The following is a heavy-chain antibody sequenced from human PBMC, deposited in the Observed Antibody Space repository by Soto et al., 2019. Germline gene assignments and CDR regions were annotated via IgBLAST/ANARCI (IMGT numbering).Heavy chain of an antibody. D-gene: IGHD2-15*01. Sequence: GGSLRLSCAASGFTFSSYSMNWVRQAPGKGLEWVSYISSRSSTINYADSVKGRFTISRDNAKNSLYLQMNSLRDEDTAVYYCARVVPPFYGMDVWGQGTTVTV. J-gene: IGHJ6*02. CDR1: GFTFSSYS. CDR3: ARVVPPFYGMDV. CDR2: ISSRSSTI. V-gene: IGHV3-48*02.